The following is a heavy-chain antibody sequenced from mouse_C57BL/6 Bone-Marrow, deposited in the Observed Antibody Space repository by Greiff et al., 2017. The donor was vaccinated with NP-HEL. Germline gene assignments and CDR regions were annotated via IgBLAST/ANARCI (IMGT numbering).Heavy chain of an antibody. CDR1: GYTFTSYW. CDR3: TSAYDGYYSYAMDY. CDR2: IYPGNSDT. J-gene: IGHJ4*01. Sequence: EVQLQQSGTVLARPGASVKMSCKTSGYTFTSYWMHWVKQRPGQGLEWIGAIYPGNSDTSYNQKFKGKAKLTAVTSASTAYMELSSLTNEDSAVYYCTSAYDGYYSYAMDYWGQGTSVTVSS. V-gene: IGHV1-5*01. D-gene: IGHD2-3*01.